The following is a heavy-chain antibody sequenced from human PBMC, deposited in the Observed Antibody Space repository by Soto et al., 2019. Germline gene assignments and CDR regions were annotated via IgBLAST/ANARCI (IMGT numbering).Heavy chain of an antibody. D-gene: IGHD3-10*01. V-gene: IGHV4-59*01. CDR3: ARDLNGGYYGSGSYNWFDP. Sequence: SETLSLTCTVSGGSISSYYWSWIRQPPGKGLEWIGYIYYSGNTNYNPSLKSRVTISVDTSKNQFSLKLSSVTAADTAVYYCARDLNGGYYGSGSYNWFDPWGQGTLVTVSS. CDR2: IYYSGNT. CDR1: GGSISSYY. J-gene: IGHJ5*02.